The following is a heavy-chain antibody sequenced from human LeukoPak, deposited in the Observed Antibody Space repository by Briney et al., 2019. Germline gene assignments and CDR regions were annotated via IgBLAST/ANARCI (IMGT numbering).Heavy chain of an antibody. J-gene: IGHJ6*03. V-gene: IGHV1-8*01. CDR2: MSPNSGNT. D-gene: IGHD3-10*01. CDR3: ARGDTMVRGVSVGDYYYYYMDV. Sequence: ASVKVSCKASGYTFTSYDINWVRQATGQGLEWMGWMSPNSGNTGYAQKFQGRVTMTRNTSISTAYMELSSLRSEDTAVYYCARGDTMVRGVSVGDYYYYYMDVWGKGTTVTVSS. CDR1: GYTFTSYD.